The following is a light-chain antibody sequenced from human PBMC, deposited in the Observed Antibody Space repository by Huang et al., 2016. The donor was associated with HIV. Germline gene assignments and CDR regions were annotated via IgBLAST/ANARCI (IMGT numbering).Light chain of an antibody. CDR3: QHYGSSPRT. CDR2: GAS. V-gene: IGKV3-20*01. Sequence: EIVLTQSPGTLSLSPGERATLSCRVSQSISSSYLAWYQQKPGQAPRLFIYGASSRATGIPDRFSGSGSGTDFTLTISRREPEDFAVYYCQHYGSSPRTFGQGTKLEIK. CDR1: QSISSSY. J-gene: IGKJ2*01.